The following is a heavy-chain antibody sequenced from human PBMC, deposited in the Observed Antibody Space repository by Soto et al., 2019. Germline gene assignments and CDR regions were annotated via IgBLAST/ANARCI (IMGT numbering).Heavy chain of an antibody. J-gene: IGHJ4*02. D-gene: IGHD3-22*01. Sequence: LRLSCAASGFTFSSYAMSWVRQAPGKGLEWVSAISGSGGSTYYADSVKGRFTISRDNSKNTLYLQMNSLRAEDTAVYYCAKAQYDSSGYFFDYWGQGTLVTVSS. CDR2: ISGSGGST. V-gene: IGHV3-23*01. CDR1: GFTFSSYA. CDR3: AKAQYDSSGYFFDY.